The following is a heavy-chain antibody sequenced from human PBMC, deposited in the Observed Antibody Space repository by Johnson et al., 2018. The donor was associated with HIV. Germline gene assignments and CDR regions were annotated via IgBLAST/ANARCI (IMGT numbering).Heavy chain of an antibody. D-gene: IGHD5-18*01. Sequence: QVQLVESGGGVVQPGRSLRLSCAASGFTFSSYAMHWVRQAPGKGLEWVAVISYDGSNKSSADSVKGRFTISRDNSKKPLYLQLNSLRAEGTAGYYCAKDPTAMFTAYAFDIWGQGTMVTVSS. CDR2: ISYDGSNK. CDR1: GFTFSSYA. J-gene: IGHJ3*02. CDR3: AKDPTAMFTAYAFDI. V-gene: IGHV3-30*14.